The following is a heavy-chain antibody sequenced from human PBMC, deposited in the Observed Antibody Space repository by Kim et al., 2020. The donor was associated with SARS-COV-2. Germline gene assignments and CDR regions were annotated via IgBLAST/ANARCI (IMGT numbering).Heavy chain of an antibody. CDR3: VKHLSRGSSGYDY. CDR2: ISSNGGSK. V-gene: IGHV3-64D*09. D-gene: IGHD3-22*01. Sequence: GGSLRLSCSASGFTFSSYAMHWVRQAPGKGLEYVSAISSNGGSKYYADSVKGRFTISRDNSKNTLYLQMSSLRAEDTAVYYCVKHLSRGSSGYDYWGQGTLVTASS. CDR1: GFTFSSYA. J-gene: IGHJ4*02.